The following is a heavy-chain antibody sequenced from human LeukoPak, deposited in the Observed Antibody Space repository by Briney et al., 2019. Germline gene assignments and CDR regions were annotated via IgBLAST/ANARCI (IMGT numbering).Heavy chain of an antibody. CDR3: ARIPSFYYDFWSGYSPLGFDY. V-gene: IGHV4-34*01. J-gene: IGHJ4*02. D-gene: IGHD3-3*01. CDR1: GGSFSGYY. Sequence: SETLSLTCAVYGGSFSGYYWSWIRQPPGKGLEWIGEINHSGSTNYNPSLKSRVTISVDTSKNQFSLKLSSVTAADTAVYYCARIPSFYYDFWSGYSPLGFDYWGQGTLVTVSS. CDR2: INHSGST.